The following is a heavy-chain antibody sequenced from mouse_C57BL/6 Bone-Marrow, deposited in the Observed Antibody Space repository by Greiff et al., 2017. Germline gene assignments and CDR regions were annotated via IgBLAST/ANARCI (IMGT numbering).Heavy chain of an antibody. CDR2: IDPENGDT. D-gene: IGHD1-1*01. CDR3: TYYCSSFWYFDV. J-gene: IGHJ1*03. V-gene: IGHV14-4*01. CDR1: GFNIKDDY. Sequence: VQLKQSGAELVRPGASVKLSCTASGFNIKDDYMHRVKQRPEQGLEWIGWIDPENGDTEYASKFQGKATITADTSSNTAYLQLSSLTSEDTAVYYCTYYCSSFWYFDVWGTGTTVTVSS.